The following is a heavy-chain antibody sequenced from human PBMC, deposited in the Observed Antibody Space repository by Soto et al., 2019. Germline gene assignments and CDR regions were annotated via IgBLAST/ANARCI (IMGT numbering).Heavy chain of an antibody. V-gene: IGHV4-4*02. J-gene: IGHJ4*02. CDR2: IYHSGST. D-gene: IGHD2-2*01. CDR3: ARADCSSSSCYPYRPGVGY. Sequence: QVQLQESGPGLVKPSGTLSLTCAVSGGSINSNNWWSWVRQPPGKGLEWIGEIYHSGSTNYNPSLKSRVTISVDKSKNEFSLKLSSVTAADTAVYYCARADCSSSSCYPYRPGVGYWGQGTLVTFSS. CDR1: GGSINSNNW.